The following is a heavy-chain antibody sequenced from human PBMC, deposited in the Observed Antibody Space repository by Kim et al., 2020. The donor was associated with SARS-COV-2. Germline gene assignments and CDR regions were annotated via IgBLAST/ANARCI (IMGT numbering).Heavy chain of an antibody. CDR2: ISYDGSNK. Sequence: GGSLRLSCAASGFTFSSYAMHWVRQAPGKGLEWVAVISYDGSNKYYVDSVKGRFTISRDNSKNTLYLQMNSLRAEDTAVYYCARGGGTYYDFWSGYYDRLDYWGQGTLVTVSS. J-gene: IGHJ4*02. CDR3: ARGGGTYYDFWSGYYDRLDY. D-gene: IGHD3-3*01. CDR1: GFTFSSYA. V-gene: IGHV3-30*04.